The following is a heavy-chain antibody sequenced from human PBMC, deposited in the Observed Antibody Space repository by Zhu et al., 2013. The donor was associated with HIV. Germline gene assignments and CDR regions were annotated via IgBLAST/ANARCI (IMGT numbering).Heavy chain of an antibody. CDR1: GYSISTTSY. Sequence: VQLQESGPGLVKPSVTLSLTCAVSGYSISTTSYWGWIRQPPGKGLEWIGSIYPSGSTYYNPSLKNRVSILVDTSKNQFSLSLTSVTAADAATYYCVRRMEGPLRSWAFDLWGPGTLVTV. V-gene: IGHV4-38-2*01. CDR2: IYPSGST. J-gene: IGHJ3*01. D-gene: IGHD1-1*01. CDR3: VRRMEGPLRSWAFDL.